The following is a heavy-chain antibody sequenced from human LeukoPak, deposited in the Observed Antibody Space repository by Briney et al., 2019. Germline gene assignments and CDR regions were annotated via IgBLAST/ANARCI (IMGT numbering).Heavy chain of an antibody. J-gene: IGHJ3*02. CDR3: ARVPFEDHAFDI. CDR1: GYSITSGFY. D-gene: IGHD3-9*01. V-gene: IGHV4-38-2*02. CDR2: MYHRGTS. Sequence: PSETLSLTCTVSGYSITSGFYWGWIRQSPGKGLEWIGSMYHRGTSYYNPSLKSRVTISVDTSKNQFSLKLESVTAADTALYYCARVPFEDHAFDIWGQGTMVTVSS.